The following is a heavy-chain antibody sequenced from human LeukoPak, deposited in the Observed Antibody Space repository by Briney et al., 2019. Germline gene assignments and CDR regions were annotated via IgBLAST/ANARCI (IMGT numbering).Heavy chain of an antibody. CDR3: AKDHGTMIVVVIDY. J-gene: IGHJ4*02. V-gene: IGHV3-7*01. CDR2: IKQDGSEK. CDR1: GFTFSSYW. D-gene: IGHD3-22*01. Sequence: PGGSLRLSCAASGFTFSSYWMSWVRQAPGKGLEWVANIKQDGSEKYYVDSVKGRFTISRDNAKNSLYLQMNSLRAEDTAVYYCAKDHGTMIVVVIDYWGQGTLVTVSS.